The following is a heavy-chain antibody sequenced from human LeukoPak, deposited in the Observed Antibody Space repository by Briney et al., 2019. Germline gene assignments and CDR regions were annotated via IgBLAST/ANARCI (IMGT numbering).Heavy chain of an antibody. D-gene: IGHD2-2*01. CDR1: GYTFTGYY. J-gene: IGHJ4*02. CDR2: INPNSGGT. CDR3: ATSYQLLVGYFDY. V-gene: IGHV1-2*02. Sequence: ASVKVSCKASGYTFTGYYMHWVRQGPGQGLEWMGWINPNSGGTNYAQKFQGRVTMTRDTSISTAYIELSRLRSDDTAVYYCATSYQLLVGYFDYWGQGTLVTVSS.